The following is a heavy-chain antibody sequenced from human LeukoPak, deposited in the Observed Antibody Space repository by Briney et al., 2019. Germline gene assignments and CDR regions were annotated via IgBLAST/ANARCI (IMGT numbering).Heavy chain of an antibody. D-gene: IGHD6-13*01. CDR3: ARAYSSSWYWNWFDP. J-gene: IGHJ5*02. CDR2: IYNSGST. CDR1: GYSIGSGYY. Sequence: PSETLSLTCTVSGYSIGSGYYWGWIRQAPGKGLEWIGSIYNSGSTYYNPSLKSRVTISVDMSKNQFSLKMSSVTAADTAVYYCARAYSSSWYWNWFDPWGQGTLVTVSS. V-gene: IGHV4-38-2*02.